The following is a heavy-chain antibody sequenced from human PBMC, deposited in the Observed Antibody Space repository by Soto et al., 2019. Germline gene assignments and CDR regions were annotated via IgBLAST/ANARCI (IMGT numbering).Heavy chain of an antibody. CDR1: GFSLSTSGMC. CDR2: IDWDDDK. CDR3: ARMGTRDGYKFYYYYGMDV. V-gene: IGHV2-70*01. J-gene: IGHJ6*02. D-gene: IGHD1-7*01. Sequence: ESGPTLVNPTQTLTLTCTFSGFSLSTSGMCVSWIRQPPGKALEWLALIDWDDDKYYSTSLKTRLTISKDTSKNQVVLTMTNMDPVDTATYYCARMGTRDGYKFYYYYGMDVWGQGTTVTVSS.